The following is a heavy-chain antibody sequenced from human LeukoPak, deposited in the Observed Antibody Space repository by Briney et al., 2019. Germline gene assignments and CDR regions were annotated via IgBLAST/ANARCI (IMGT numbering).Heavy chain of an antibody. CDR3: AKEAGMGSGSYLRFDP. J-gene: IGHJ5*02. V-gene: IGHV4-61*02. CDR2: IYNSGSA. Sequence: SETLSLTCSVSDGSLSRGRYYWSWIRQPAGKGLEWIGRIYNSGSATYNPSLKSRVTISVDTSKNQFSLRLSSVTAADTAVYYCAKEAGMGSGSYLRFDPRGHGTLVTVSS. D-gene: IGHD3-10*01. CDR1: DGSLSRGRYY.